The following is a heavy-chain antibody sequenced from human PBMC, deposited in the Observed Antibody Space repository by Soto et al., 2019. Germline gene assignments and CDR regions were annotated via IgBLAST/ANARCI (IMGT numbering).Heavy chain of an antibody. CDR1: GFTLSNAW. D-gene: IGHD1-7*01. CDR2: IKSKTDGGTT. Sequence: GGSLRLSCAASGFTLSNAWMSWVRQAPWKGLEWVGRIKSKTDGGTTDYAAPVKGRFTISRDDSKNTLYLQMNSLKTEDTAVYYCTTEETGTRGPLDYWGQGTLVTVSS. J-gene: IGHJ4*02. CDR3: TTEETGTRGPLDY. V-gene: IGHV3-15*01.